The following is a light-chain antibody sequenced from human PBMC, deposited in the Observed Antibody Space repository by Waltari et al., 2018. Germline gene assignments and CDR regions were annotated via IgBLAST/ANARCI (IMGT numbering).Light chain of an antibody. V-gene: IGLV1-44*01. Sequence: QSVLTQPPSASGTPGQRVTISCSGSSSNIGSNTVNWYQQLPGTAPKLLIYSNNQRPSGGPDRFSGSKSGTSASLAISGLQAEDEAEYYWAAWDDSLNGWVFGGGTKLTVL. CDR1: SSNIGSNT. CDR2: SNN. J-gene: IGLJ3*02. CDR3: AAWDDSLNGWV.